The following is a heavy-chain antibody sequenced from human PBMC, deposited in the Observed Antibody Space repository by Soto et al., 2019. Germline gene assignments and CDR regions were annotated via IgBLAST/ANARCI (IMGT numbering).Heavy chain of an antibody. CDR1: GGSISSGDYC. Sequence: QVQLQESGPGLVKPSQTLSLTCTVSGGSISSGDYCWIWFRQPPGKGLQWIWYTYYSGSTYYNPSLKRRVTISVDTSKNQFPLKLGAVTAADTGVYYWARGSYYYDSSGYYHYWGQGNLGTVSS. D-gene: IGHD3-22*01. CDR2: TYYSGST. V-gene: IGHV4-30-4*01. J-gene: IGHJ4*02. CDR3: ARGSYYYDSSGYYHY.